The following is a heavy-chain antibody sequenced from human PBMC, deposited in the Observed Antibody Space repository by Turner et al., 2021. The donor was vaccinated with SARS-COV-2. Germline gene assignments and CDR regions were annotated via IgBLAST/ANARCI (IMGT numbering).Heavy chain of an antibody. J-gene: IGHJ3*02. CDR2: IYSVGST. Sequence: EVQLVESGGGLVQPGGYLRLSCAASGLTVSSNYMSWVRQVPGKGLEWVSVIYSVGSTYYADSVKGRFTISRDNSKNTLYLQMNSLRAEDTAVYYCARGYSSGWYQRGAFDIWGQGTMVTVSS. CDR3: ARGYSSGWYQRGAFDI. D-gene: IGHD6-19*01. CDR1: GLTVSSNY. V-gene: IGHV3-66*01.